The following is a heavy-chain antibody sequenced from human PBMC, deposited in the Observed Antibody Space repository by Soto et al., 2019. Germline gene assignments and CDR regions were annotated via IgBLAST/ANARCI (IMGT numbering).Heavy chain of an antibody. V-gene: IGHV1-18*01. J-gene: IGHJ6*02. CDR2: ISAYNGNT. CDR3: SLNYGMDV. CDR1: GYTFTSYG. Sequence: QVQLVQSGAEVKKPGASVKVSCKASGYTFTSYGISWVRQAPGQGLEWMGWISAYNGNTNYAQKLQGRVTMTTDTATSPAYMALRSLKSADTAVYYCSLNYGMDVWGQGTTVTVSS.